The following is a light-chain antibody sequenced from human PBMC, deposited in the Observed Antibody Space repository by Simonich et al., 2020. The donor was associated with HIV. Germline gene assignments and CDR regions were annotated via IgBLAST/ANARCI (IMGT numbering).Light chain of an antibody. CDR3: QSADSSGSYPV. Sequence: SYELTQPPSVSLSPGQTARITCSGNALPKHSASWYQHRPGQAPVPVMFKDRARPSGSPERCSGSRSGTTVPLTLSGVQAEDEADYYCQSADSSGSYPVFGGGTKLTVL. V-gene: IGLV3-25*03. CDR2: KDR. J-gene: IGLJ2*01. CDR1: ALPKHS.